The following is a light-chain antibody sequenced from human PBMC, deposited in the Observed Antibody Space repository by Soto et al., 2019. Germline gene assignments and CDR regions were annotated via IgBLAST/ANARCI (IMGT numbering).Light chain of an antibody. Sequence: DIQMTQFPPTLSASIGDRVTITCRASQTISSSLAWYQQKPGKAPKHLIYKASTLETGVPSRFSGSGSGTEFTLIISSLQPDDFAAYYSQQYDSYSPYTFGQGTRLEIK. V-gene: IGKV1-5*03. CDR3: QQYDSYSPYT. J-gene: IGKJ2*01. CDR2: KAS. CDR1: QTISSS.